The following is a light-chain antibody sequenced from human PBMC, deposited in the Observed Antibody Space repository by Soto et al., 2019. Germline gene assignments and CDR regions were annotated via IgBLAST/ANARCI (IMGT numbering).Light chain of an antibody. CDR2: GNG. CDR1: SSNIGAGYD. Sequence: QAVVTQPPSVSGAPGQRVTISCTGSSSNIGAGYDVHWYQQLPGTAPKLLIYGNGNRPSGGPDRFSGSKSGTSASLAITGLQAEHEADYYCQSYDSSLSGVVFGGGTKLTVL. V-gene: IGLV1-40*01. J-gene: IGLJ2*01. CDR3: QSYDSSLSGVV.